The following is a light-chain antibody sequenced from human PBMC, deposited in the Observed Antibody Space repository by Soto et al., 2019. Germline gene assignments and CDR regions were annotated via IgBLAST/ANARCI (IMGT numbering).Light chain of an antibody. J-gene: IGKJ1*01. Sequence: DIQMTQSPSSLSASVGERVTITCRASQSISNSLNWYRQNPGKAPELLIYAASTLQDGVPSRFSGSGSGTDFTLTISSLQPEDFATYYCQEYYSTPTWTFGQGTKVEIK. CDR3: QEYYSTPTWT. CDR2: AAS. V-gene: IGKV1-39*01. CDR1: QSISNS.